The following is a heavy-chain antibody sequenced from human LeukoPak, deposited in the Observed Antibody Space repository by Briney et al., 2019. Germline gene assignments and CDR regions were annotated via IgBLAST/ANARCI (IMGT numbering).Heavy chain of an antibody. Sequence: PGGSLRLSCEASGFTFSNYWMTWVRQAPGKGLEWVANIKQDGRETYYVDSVKGRFTLSRDNARNSLYLQMNYLGVDDTAVYYCARGGMTGTADYWGPGTLVTVSS. CDR2: IKQDGRET. CDR1: GFTFSNYW. CDR3: ARGGMTGTADY. J-gene: IGHJ4*02. D-gene: IGHD1-7*01. V-gene: IGHV3-7*01.